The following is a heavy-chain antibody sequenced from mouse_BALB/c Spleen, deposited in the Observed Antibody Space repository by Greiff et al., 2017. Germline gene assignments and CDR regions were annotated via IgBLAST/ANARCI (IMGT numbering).Heavy chain of an antibody. J-gene: IGHJ3*01. CDR1: GYTFTDYE. CDR2: IDPETGGT. Sequence: QVQLKQSGAELVRPGASVTLSCKASGYTFTDYEMHWVKQTPVHGLEWIGAIDPETGGTAYNQKFKGKATLTADKSSSTAYMELRSLTSEDSAVYYCTRYWYYGSSYDAYWGQGTLVTVSA. V-gene: IGHV1-15*01. CDR3: TRYWYYGSSYDAY. D-gene: IGHD1-1*01.